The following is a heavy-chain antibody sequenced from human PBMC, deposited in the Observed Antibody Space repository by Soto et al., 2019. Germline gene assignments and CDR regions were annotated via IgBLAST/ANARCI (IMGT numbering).Heavy chain of an antibody. V-gene: IGHV4-30-4*01. CDR1: GGSISSGDYY. Sequence: QVQLQESGPGLVKPSQTLSLTCTVSGGSISSGDYYWSWIRQPPGKGLEWIGYIYYSGSTYYNPSLKGRVTISVDTSKNQFSLKLSSVTAADTAVYYCARVGLRSGYYEPPFFDYWGQGTLVTVSS. CDR2: IYYSGST. D-gene: IGHD3-22*01. J-gene: IGHJ4*02. CDR3: ARVGLRSGYYEPPFFDY.